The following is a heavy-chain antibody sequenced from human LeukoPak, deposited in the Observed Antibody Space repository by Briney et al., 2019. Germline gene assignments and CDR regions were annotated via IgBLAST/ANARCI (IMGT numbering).Heavy chain of an antibody. CDR3: ASVFYDFWSGYSYYYYYYMDV. Sequence: SVKVSCKASGGTFTSYAISWVRQAPGQGLEWMGGIIPIFGTANYAQKFQGRVTITADESTSTAYMELSSLRSEDTAVYYCASVFYDFWSGYSYYYYYYMDVWGKGTTVTVSS. CDR2: IIPIFGTA. J-gene: IGHJ6*03. D-gene: IGHD3-3*01. V-gene: IGHV1-69*13. CDR1: GGTFTSYA.